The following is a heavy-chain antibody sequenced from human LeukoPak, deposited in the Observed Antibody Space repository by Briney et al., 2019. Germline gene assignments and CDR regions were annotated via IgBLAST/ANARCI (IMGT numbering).Heavy chain of an antibody. CDR2: IYSGGST. CDR1: GFTVSSNY. D-gene: IGHD2-15*01. Sequence: GGSLRLSCAASGFTVSSNYMSWVRQAPGKGLEWVSVIYSGGSTYYADSVKGRFTISRDNFKNTLFLQMNSLRVEDTSIYYCAVDQRLQPFHYWGQGTLVFVSS. J-gene: IGHJ4*02. CDR3: AVDQRLQPFHY. V-gene: IGHV3-66*02.